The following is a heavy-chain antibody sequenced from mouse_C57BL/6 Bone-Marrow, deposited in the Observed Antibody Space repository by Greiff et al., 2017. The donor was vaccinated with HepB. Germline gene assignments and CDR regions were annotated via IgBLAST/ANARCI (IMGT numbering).Heavy chain of an antibody. CDR1: GFTFSSYA. CDR2: ISDGGSYT. V-gene: IGHV5-4*01. CDR3: ARDGRGVYYYAMDY. J-gene: IGHJ4*01. D-gene: IGHD1-1*01. Sequence: EVMLVESGGGLVKPGGSLKLSCAASGFTFSSYAMSWVRQTPEKRLEWVATISDGGSYTYYPDNVKGRFTISRDNAKNKLYLQMSHLKSEDTAMYYCARDGRGVYYYAMDYWGQGTSVTVSS.